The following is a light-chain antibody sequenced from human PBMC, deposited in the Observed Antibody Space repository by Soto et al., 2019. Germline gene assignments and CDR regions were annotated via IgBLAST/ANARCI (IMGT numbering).Light chain of an antibody. CDR1: QSVSSY. Sequence: EIVLTQSPVTLSLSPLEIGTLSGMASQSVSSYLAWYQQKPGQAPRLLIYDASNRATGIPARFSGSGSGTDFTLTISSLEPEDFAIYYCQQRKNWQVTFGQGTRLEIK. J-gene: IGKJ5*01. CDR3: QQRKNWQVT. CDR2: DAS. V-gene: IGKV3-11*01.